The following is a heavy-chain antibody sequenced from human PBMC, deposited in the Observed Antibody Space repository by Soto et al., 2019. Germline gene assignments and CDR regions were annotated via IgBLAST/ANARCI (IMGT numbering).Heavy chain of an antibody. Sequence: ASVKVSCKASGGTFSSYAISWVRQAPGQGLEWMGRISAYYGNTNYAQKLQGRVTMTADTSTSTAYMELRSLRSDDTAVYYCARGAYCSSTSCYDYWGQGTLVTVSS. CDR3: ARGAYCSSTSCYDY. J-gene: IGHJ4*02. CDR2: ISAYYGNT. V-gene: IGHV1-18*01. CDR1: GGTFSSYA. D-gene: IGHD2-2*01.